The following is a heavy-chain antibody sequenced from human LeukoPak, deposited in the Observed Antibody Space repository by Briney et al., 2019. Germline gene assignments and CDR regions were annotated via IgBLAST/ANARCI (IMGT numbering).Heavy chain of an antibody. J-gene: IGHJ4*02. CDR3: AGGSGSSGFDC. CDR2: IKQDGSGK. CDR1: GFTFSNYW. V-gene: IGHV3-7*03. D-gene: IGHD6-6*01. Sequence: GGSLRLSCVASGFTFSNYWMSWVRLTSGKGLEWVASIKQDGSGKYYVDSVKGRFIISRDNAKNSLFLQMDSLRVEDTAVYYCAGGSGSSGFDCWGQGTLVTVSS.